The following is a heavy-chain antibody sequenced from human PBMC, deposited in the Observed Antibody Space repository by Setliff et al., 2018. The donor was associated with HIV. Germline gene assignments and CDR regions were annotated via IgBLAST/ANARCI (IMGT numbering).Heavy chain of an antibody. J-gene: IGHJ3*02. Sequence: SGPTLVNPTQTLTLTCTFSGFSLSTSGVGVGWIRQPPGKALEWLALIYWDDDKRYSPSLKSRLTITKDTSKNQVVLTLTNMEPVDTATYYCAHRDYGSVLDAFDIWGQGTMVTVSS. CDR3: AHRDYGSVLDAFDI. D-gene: IGHD3-10*01. CDR2: IYWDDDK. V-gene: IGHV2-5*02. CDR1: GFSLSTSGVG.